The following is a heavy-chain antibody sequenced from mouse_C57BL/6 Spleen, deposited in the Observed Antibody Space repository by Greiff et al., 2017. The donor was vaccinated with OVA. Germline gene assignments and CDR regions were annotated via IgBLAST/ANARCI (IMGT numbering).Heavy chain of an antibody. Sequence: EVKLVESGGGLVQPGGSMKLSCVASGFTFSNYWMNWVRQSPEKGLEWVAQIRLKSDNYATHYAESVKGRFTISRDDSKSSVYLQMNNLRAEDTGIYYCTGDGRYFDYWGQGTTLTVSS. V-gene: IGHV6-3*01. CDR2: IRLKSDNYAT. CDR1: GFTFSNYW. CDR3: TGDGRYFDY. J-gene: IGHJ2*01. D-gene: IGHD2-3*01.